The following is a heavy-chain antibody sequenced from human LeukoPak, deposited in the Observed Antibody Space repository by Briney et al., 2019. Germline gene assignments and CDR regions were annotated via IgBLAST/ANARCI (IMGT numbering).Heavy chain of an antibody. D-gene: IGHD2-21*01. CDR3: VRNDWGDY. Sequence: TGGSLRLSCAASGFSFSTYTMNWARQAPGKGLEWLSYITSSSSTIYYADSVEGRITVPRDNANNSLYLQMNSLKDEDTAVYYCVRNDWGDYWGQGTAVTVSS. J-gene: IGHJ4*02. CDR2: ITSSSSTI. CDR1: GFSFSTYT. V-gene: IGHV3-48*02.